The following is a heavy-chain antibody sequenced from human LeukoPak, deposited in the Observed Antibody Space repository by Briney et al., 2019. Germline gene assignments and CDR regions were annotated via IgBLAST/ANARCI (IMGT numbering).Heavy chain of an antibody. CDR1: GGSISSYY. CDR2: IYYSGST. Sequence: SETLSLTCTVSGGSISSYYRSWIRQPPGKGLEWIGYIYYSGSTNYNPSLKSRVTISVDTSKNQFSLKLSSVTAADTAVYYCARAPGGYVLYYFDYWGQGTLVTVSS. J-gene: IGHJ4*02. CDR3: ARAPGGYVLYYFDY. V-gene: IGHV4-59*01. D-gene: IGHD5-12*01.